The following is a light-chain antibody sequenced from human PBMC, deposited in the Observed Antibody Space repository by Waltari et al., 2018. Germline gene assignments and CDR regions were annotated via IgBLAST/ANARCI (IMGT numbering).Light chain of an antibody. CDR3: QQLHTYPPWT. Sequence: DVQLTQSPSFVSASVGDRVTITCRASQGIGIFLAWYPQKPGTAPKLLIFSASTLQTGVPSRFSGSGSWTDFTLTISNLQPEDFATYYCQQLHTYPPWTFGPGTRVEMK. CDR1: QGIGIF. V-gene: IGKV1-9*01. J-gene: IGKJ1*01. CDR2: SAS.